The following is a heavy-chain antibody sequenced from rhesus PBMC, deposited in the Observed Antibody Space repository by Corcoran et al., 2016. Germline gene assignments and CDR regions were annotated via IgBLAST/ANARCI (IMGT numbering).Heavy chain of an antibody. CDR1: GYSISSGYY. V-gene: IGHV4-99*01. Sequence: QVQLQESGPGLVKPSETLSLTCAVSGYSISSGYYWGCIRPPPGRGLGWIGYIGGSSGRPHDNPSLKIRGTIPKDTTKNQVSLKLSSVTAADTAVYYCASPHRGDRVGTDYYFDYWGQGVLVTVSS. CDR2: IGGSSGRP. J-gene: IGHJ4*01. D-gene: IGHD5-42*01. CDR3: ASPHRGDRVGTDYYFDY.